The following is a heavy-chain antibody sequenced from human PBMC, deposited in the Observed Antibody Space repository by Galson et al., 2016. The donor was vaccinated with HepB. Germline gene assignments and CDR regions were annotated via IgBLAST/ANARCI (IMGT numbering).Heavy chain of an antibody. Sequence: SETLSLTCTVSGGSVSSGSYSWSWIRQPPGKGLEWIGYIYYSGSTNYNPSLKSRVTISVDTSKNQFSLKLSSVTAADTAVYYCARVKGVRGAHRSGWYFDLWGRGTLVTVSS. D-gene: IGHD3-10*01. CDR3: ARVKGVRGAHRSGWYFDL. V-gene: IGHV4-61*01. CDR1: GGSVSSGSYS. CDR2: IYYSGST. J-gene: IGHJ2*01.